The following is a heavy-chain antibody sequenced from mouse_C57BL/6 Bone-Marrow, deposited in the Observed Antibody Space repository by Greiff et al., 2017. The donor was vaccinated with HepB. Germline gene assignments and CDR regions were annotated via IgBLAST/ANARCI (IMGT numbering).Heavy chain of an antibody. V-gene: IGHV1-19*01. CDR1: GYTFTDYY. Sequence: VHVKQSGPVLVKPGASVKMSCKASGYTFTDYYMNWVKQSHGKSLEWIGVINPYNGGTSYNQKFKGKATLTVDKSSSTAYMELNSLTSEDSAVYYCAGFPLGNYGGYWGQGTLVTVSA. J-gene: IGHJ3*01. D-gene: IGHD2-1*01. CDR2: INPYNGGT. CDR3: AGFPLGNYGGY.